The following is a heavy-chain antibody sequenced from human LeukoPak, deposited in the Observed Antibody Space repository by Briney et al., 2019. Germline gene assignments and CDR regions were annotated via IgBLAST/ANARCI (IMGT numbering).Heavy chain of an antibody. CDR3: ARSPMLELHWFDP. J-gene: IGHJ5*02. Sequence: GASVKVSCKASGYTFTSYAMHWVRQAPGQRLEWMGWINAGNGNTKYSQEFQGRVTITRDTSASTAYMELSSLRSEDMAVYYCARSPMLELHWFDPWGRGTLVTVSS. V-gene: IGHV1-3*03. D-gene: IGHD1-7*01. CDR2: INAGNGNT. CDR1: GYTFTSYA.